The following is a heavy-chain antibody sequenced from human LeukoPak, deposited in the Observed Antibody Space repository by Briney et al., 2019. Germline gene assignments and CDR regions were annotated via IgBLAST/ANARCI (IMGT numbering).Heavy chain of an antibody. D-gene: IGHD1-26*01. CDR3: ARDKIVGATHLDH. CDR2: IYSDNT. V-gene: IGHV3-53*01. J-gene: IGHJ5*02. Sequence: GGSLRLSCTVSGFTVSTNSMSWVRQAPGKGLEWVSFIYSDNTHYSDSVKGRFTISRDNSKNTLYLQMNSLRAEDTAVYYCARDKIVGATHLDHWGQGTLVTVSS. CDR1: GFTVSTNS.